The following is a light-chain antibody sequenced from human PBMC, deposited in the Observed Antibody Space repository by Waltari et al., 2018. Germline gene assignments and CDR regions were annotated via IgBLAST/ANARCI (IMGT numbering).Light chain of an antibody. J-gene: IGLJ2*01. V-gene: IGLV4-69*01. CDR2: IDRGGGH. CDR1: SEHSAYA. CDR3: QTWDPDTVV. Sequence: QLAVTQSPSASASLGASVKLTCTLSSEHSAYAIAWHQHQPEKGPRFLMKIDRGGGHTKGDGSPDRFSGCSSGAERYLTISSLQYEDEAAYYCQTWDPDTVVFGGGTKLTV.